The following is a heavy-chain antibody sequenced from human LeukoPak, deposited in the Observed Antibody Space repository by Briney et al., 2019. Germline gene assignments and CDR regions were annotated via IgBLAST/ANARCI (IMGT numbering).Heavy chain of an antibody. CDR2: IYYSGST. CDR1: GGSISSSSTY. D-gene: IGHD3-22*01. V-gene: IGHV4-39*01. Sequence: SETLSLTCTVSGGSISSSSTYWGWLRQPPGKGLEWIGSIYYSGSTYYSPSLKSRITISVDTSKNQFSLKLSSVTAADTAVYYCASQYDSSGYYYFDYWGQGTLVTVSS. J-gene: IGHJ4*02. CDR3: ASQYDSSGYYYFDY.